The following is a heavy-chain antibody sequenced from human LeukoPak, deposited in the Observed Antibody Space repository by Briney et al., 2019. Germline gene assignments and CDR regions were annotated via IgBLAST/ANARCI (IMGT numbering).Heavy chain of an antibody. CDR2: MSYDGSNK. D-gene: IGHD6-19*01. Sequence: GRSLRLSCAASGFTFSSYGMHWVRQAPGKGLEWVAVMSYDGSNKYYADSVKGRFTIPRDNSKNTLYLQMNSLRAEDTAVYYCAKDESIAVAGTGDYWGQGTLVTVSS. J-gene: IGHJ4*02. CDR3: AKDESIAVAGTGDY. CDR1: GFTFSSYG. V-gene: IGHV3-30*18.